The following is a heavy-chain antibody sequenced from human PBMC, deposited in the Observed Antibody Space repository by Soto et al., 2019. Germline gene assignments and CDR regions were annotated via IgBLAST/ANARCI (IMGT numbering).Heavy chain of an antibody. CDR2: IIPIFGTA. J-gene: IGHJ6*02. CDR3: ANSSYDILTGSNESPYYYYGMDV. D-gene: IGHD3-9*01. Sequence: SVKVSCKASGGTFSSYAISWVRQAPGQGLEWMGGIIPIFGTANYAQKFQGRVTITADESTSTAYMELSSLRSEDTAVYYCANSSYDILTGSNESPYYYYGMDVWGQGTTVTVSS. CDR1: GGTFSSYA. V-gene: IGHV1-69*13.